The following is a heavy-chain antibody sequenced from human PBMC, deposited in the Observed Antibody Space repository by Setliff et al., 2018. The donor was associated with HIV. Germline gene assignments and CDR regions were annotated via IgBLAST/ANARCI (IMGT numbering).Heavy chain of an antibody. J-gene: IGHJ4*02. CDR3: ARQGRPGDFDS. Sequence: SETLSLTCAVFGGSFSGYYWSWIRQPPGKGLEWIGEINHSGSTDYNPSLKSRVTISGDTSKKQFSLKLRAVTAADSAVYYCARQGRPGDFDSWGQGTLVTVSS. CDR1: GGSFSGYY. D-gene: IGHD7-27*01. CDR2: INHSGST. V-gene: IGHV4-34*01.